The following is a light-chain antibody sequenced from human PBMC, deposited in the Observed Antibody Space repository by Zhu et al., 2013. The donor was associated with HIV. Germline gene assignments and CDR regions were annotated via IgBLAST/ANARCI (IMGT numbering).Light chain of an antibody. CDR3: QHVNENSA. J-gene: IGKJ3*01. CDR2: AAS. CDR1: QNVNRF. V-gene: IGKV3D-15*01. Sequence: VMTQSPVSLSLSPGERATLSCRASQNVNRFLAWYQKQPGQAPRLLIYAASARASGIPARFSGSGSGTEFTLTISGLRSEDFATYYCQHVNENSAFGPGTKVDI.